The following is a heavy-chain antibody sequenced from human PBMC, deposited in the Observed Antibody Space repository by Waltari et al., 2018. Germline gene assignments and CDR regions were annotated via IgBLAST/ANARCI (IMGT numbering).Heavy chain of an antibody. Sequence: QVQLQESGPGLVKPSETLSLTCPVSGGSISSYYWSWIRQPPGKGLEWIGYIYYSGSTNYNPSLKSRVTISVDTSKNQFSLKLSSVTAADTAVYYCARADYDILTGYAFDIWGQGTMVTVSS. CDR2: IYYSGST. V-gene: IGHV4-59*01. CDR1: GGSISSYY. CDR3: ARADYDILTGYAFDI. J-gene: IGHJ3*02. D-gene: IGHD3-9*01.